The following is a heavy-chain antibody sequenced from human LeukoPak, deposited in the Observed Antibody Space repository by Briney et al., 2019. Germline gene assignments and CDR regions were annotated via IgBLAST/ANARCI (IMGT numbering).Heavy chain of an antibody. J-gene: IGHJ5*02. CDR2: MNPNSGNT. V-gene: IGHV1-8*01. Sequence: ASVKVSCKASGYTFTSYDINWVRQATGQGLEWMGWMNPNSGNTGYAQKFQGRVTMTRNTSISTAYMELSSLRSEDTAVYYCARAPIVRGVIITRFDPWGQGTLVTVSS. CDR3: ARAPIVRGVIITRFDP. D-gene: IGHD3-10*01. CDR1: GYTFTSYD.